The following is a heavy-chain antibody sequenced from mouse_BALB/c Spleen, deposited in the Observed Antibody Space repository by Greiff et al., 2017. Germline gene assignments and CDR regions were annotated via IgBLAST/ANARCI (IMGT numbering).Heavy chain of an antibody. D-gene: IGHD1-1*01. CDR2: INPSTGYT. Sequence: QVQLQQPGAELAKPGASVKMSCKASGYTFTSYWMHWVKQRPGQGLEWIGYINPSTGYTEYNQKFKDKATLTADKSSSTAYMQLSSLTSEDSAVYYCASYYGSSYDYWGQGTTLTVSS. CDR1: GYTFTSYW. J-gene: IGHJ2*01. V-gene: IGHV1-7*01. CDR3: ASYYGSSYDY.